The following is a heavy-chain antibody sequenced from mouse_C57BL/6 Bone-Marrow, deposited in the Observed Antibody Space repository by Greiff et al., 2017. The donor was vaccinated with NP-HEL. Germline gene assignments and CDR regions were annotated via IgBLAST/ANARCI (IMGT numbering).Heavy chain of an antibody. Sequence: VQLQQSGAELMKPGASVKLSCKATGYTFTGYWIEWVKQRPGHGLEWIGEILPGSGSTNYTEKFKGKATFTADTSSNTAYMQLSTLTTDDSAVYYCARIDEYDGFDYWGQGTTLTVSS. D-gene: IGHD2-4*01. CDR1: GYTFTGYW. CDR2: ILPGSGST. J-gene: IGHJ2*01. CDR3: ARIDEYDGFDY. V-gene: IGHV1-9*01.